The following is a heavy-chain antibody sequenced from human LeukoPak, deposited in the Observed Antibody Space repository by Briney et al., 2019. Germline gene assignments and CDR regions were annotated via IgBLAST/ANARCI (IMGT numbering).Heavy chain of an antibody. J-gene: IGHJ4*02. CDR2: INHSGST. Sequence: PSETLSLTCAVYGGSFSGYYWSWIRQPPGKGLEWIGEINHSGSTNYNPSLKSRVTISVDTSKNQFSLKLSSVTAADTAVYYCARRRAGILRFLEWPYYFDYWGQGTLVTVSS. CDR3: ARRRAGILRFLEWPYYFDY. CDR1: GGSFSGYY. D-gene: IGHD3-3*01. V-gene: IGHV4-34*01.